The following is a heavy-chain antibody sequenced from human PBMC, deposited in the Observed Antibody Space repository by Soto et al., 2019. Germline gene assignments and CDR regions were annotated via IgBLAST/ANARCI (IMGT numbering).Heavy chain of an antibody. D-gene: IGHD6-13*01. CDR3: ARCLYSSSKEWFDP. J-gene: IGHJ5*02. CDR2: IYYSGST. V-gene: IGHV4-59*01. Sequence: PSETLSLTCTVSGGSISSYDWSWIRQPPGKGLEWIGYIYYSGSTNYNPSLKSRVTISVDTSKNQFSLKLSSVTAADTAVYYCARCLYSSSKEWFDPWGQGTLVTVSS. CDR1: GGSISSYD.